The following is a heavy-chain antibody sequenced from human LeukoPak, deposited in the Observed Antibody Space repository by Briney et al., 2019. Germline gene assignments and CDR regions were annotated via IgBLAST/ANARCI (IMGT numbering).Heavy chain of an antibody. J-gene: IGHJ4*02. CDR3: ARGLNVAARFDY. CDR2: ISTYNGNT. CDR1: GYTFTSYG. D-gene: IGHD6-25*01. Sequence: APVTVSCKASGYTFTSYGISWVRQAPGQGLEWMGWISTYNGNTNYAQKFQSRLTMTTDTSTSTVYMDLTSLRSDDTAAYYCARGLNVAARFDYWGQGTLVTVSS. V-gene: IGHV1-18*01.